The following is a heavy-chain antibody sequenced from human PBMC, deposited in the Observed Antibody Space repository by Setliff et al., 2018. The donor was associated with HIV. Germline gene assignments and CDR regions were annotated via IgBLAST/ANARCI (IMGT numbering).Heavy chain of an antibody. J-gene: IGHJ6*02. D-gene: IGHD6-19*01. CDR1: GFTFSDYY. V-gene: IGHV3-49*04. CDR2: IRSKAYGGTT. CDR3: TRSSGWYEGAYYYYGMDV. Sequence: LRLSCAASGFTFSDYYMSWVRQAPGKGLEWVGFIRSKAYGGTTEYAASVKGRFTISRDDSKSIAYLQMNSLKTEDTAVYYCTRSSGWYEGAYYYYGMDVWGQGTTVTVSS.